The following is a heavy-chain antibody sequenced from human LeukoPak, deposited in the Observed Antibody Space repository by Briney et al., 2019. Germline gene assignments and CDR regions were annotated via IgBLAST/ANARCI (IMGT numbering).Heavy chain of an antibody. V-gene: IGHV3-53*01. CDR1: GLTVSSNY. Sequence: GGSLRLSCAASGLTVSSNYMSWVRQAPGKGLEWVSVIYSGGTIYYADSVKGRFTISRDNSKNTLYLQMDSLRAEDTAVYYCAAYCSGGSCYAAPYLWGQGTLVTVSS. CDR2: IYSGGTI. J-gene: IGHJ4*02. CDR3: AAYCSGGSCYAAPYL. D-gene: IGHD2-15*01.